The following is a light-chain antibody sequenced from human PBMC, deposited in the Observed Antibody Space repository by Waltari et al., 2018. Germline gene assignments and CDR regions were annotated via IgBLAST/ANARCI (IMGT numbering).Light chain of an antibody. CDR3: AAWDDILKGVL. CDR1: SSNIGRDS. CDR2: NDN. J-gene: IGLJ2*01. V-gene: IGLV1-44*01. Sequence: QSVLTQPPSASGTPGQRITISCSGRSSNIGRDSVNWYQQLPGTAPKLLVYNDNERPPGVPDRFSGSKSGTSASLAISGLQSEDEADYFCAAWDDILKGVLFGGGTRLTVL.